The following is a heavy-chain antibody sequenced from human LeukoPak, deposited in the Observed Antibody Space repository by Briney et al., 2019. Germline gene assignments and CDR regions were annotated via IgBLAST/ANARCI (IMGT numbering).Heavy chain of an antibody. V-gene: IGHV3-23*01. D-gene: IGHD3-16*01. CDR2: ISGSGVST. Sequence: GGSLRLSCAASGFTFSSYGMSWVRQAPGKGLEWVSGISGSGVSTYYADSVKGRFTISRDNSKNTLYLQMNSLRAEDTAVYYCAKAGGVSYYYYYYMDVWGKGTTVTVSS. CDR1: GFTFSSYG. J-gene: IGHJ6*03. CDR3: AKAGGVSYYYYYYMDV.